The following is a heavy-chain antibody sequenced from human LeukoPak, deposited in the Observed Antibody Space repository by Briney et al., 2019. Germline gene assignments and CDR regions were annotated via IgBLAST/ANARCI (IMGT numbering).Heavy chain of an antibody. J-gene: IGHJ5*02. CDR2: MNPNSGNT. D-gene: IGHD3-10*01. CDR1: GYTFTGYY. V-gene: IGHV1-8*02. Sequence: GASVKVSCKASGYTFTGYYMHWVRQAPGQGLEWMGWMNPNSGNTGYAQKFQGRVTMTRNTSISTAYMELSSLRSEDTAVYYCARGGVNYYGSGSYYNARFFNWFDPWGQGTLVTVSS. CDR3: ARGGVNYYGSGSYYNARFFNWFDP.